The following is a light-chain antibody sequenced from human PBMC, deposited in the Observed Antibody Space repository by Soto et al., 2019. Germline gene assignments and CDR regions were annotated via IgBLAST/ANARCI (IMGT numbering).Light chain of an antibody. Sequence: EIGFKKAPAALSLYPGQRSTLSSMASQSVSSSYLAWYQQKPGQAPRLLIYGASSRATGIPDRFSGSGSGTDFTLTISRLEPEDFAVYYCQQYGSSPRTFGQRSKVDIK. CDR3: QQYGSSPRT. V-gene: IGKV3-20*01. CDR1: QSVSSSY. CDR2: GAS. J-gene: IGKJ1*01.